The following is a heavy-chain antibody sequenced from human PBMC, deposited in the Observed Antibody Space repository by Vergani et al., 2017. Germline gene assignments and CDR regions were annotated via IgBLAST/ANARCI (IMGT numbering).Heavy chain of an antibody. J-gene: IGHJ6*03. V-gene: IGHV4-30-4*08. CDR3: AREIQHPLEYYMDV. CDR2: IYYSGST. Sequence: QLHLQESGPGLVKPSETLSLTCTVSGSSITSSSYYWGWIRQPPGKGLEWIGYIYYSGSTYYNTSLKSRVTISVDTSKNQFSLKLSSVTAADTAVYYCAREIQHPLEYYMDVWGKGTTVTVSS. CDR1: GSSITSSSYY. D-gene: IGHD1-1*01.